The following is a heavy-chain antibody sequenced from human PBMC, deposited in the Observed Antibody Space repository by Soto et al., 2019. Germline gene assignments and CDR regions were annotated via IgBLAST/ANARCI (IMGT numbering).Heavy chain of an antibody. Sequence: SETLSLTCTVSGGSISSGGYYWSWIRQHPGKGLEWIGYIYYSGSTYYNPSLKSRVTISVDTSKNQLSLKLSSVTAADTAVYYCARESPDNNWFDPWGQGTLVTVSS. V-gene: IGHV4-31*03. J-gene: IGHJ5*02. CDR3: ARESPDNNWFDP. CDR2: IYYSGST. CDR1: GGSISSGGYY.